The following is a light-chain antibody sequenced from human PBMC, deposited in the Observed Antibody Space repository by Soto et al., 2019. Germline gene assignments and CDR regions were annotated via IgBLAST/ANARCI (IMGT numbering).Light chain of an antibody. V-gene: IGKV3-15*01. Sequence: EVVLTQSPATLSVSPGERATLSCRASQTVSRSLAWYQQKPGQAPRLLIYGASTRATGIPGRFSGSGSGTDFTLTISSLQSEDFAVYYCQQYIDWPPYTFVQGTKVEIK. J-gene: IGKJ2*01. CDR3: QQYIDWPPYT. CDR2: GAS. CDR1: QTVSRS.